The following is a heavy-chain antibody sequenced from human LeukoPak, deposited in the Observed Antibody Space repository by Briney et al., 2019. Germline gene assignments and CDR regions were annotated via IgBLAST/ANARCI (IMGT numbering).Heavy chain of an antibody. Sequence: GGSLRLSCAASGFTFSSYGMYWVRQAPGKGLEWVAFIRYDGSNKYYADSVKGRFTISRDNSKNTLYLQMNSLRAEDTAVYYCAKWPFGSGSYYSTVDYWGQGTLVTVSS. J-gene: IGHJ4*02. D-gene: IGHD3-10*01. CDR1: GFTFSSYG. CDR2: IRYDGSNK. V-gene: IGHV3-30*02. CDR3: AKWPFGSGSYYSTVDY.